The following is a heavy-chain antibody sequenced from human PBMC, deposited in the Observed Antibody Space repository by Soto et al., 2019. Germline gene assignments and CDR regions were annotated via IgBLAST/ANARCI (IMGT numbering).Heavy chain of an antibody. CDR1: GFTFSSYG. J-gene: IGHJ4*02. CDR2: IWYDGSNK. V-gene: IGHV3-33*01. CDR3: ARPRDTAMDTTVNSYFDY. Sequence: QVQLVESGGGVVQPGRSLRLSCAASGFTFSSYGMHWVRQAPGKGLEWVAGIWYDGSNKYYADTVKGRFTISRDNSKNTLYLQMNSLRAEDTAVYYCARPRDTAMDTTVNSYFDYWGQGTLVTVSS. D-gene: IGHD5-18*01.